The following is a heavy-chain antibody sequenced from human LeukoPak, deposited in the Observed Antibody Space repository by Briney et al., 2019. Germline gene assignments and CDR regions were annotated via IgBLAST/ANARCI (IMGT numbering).Heavy chain of an antibody. V-gene: IGHV3-33*01. J-gene: IGHJ4*02. CDR3: ARDMRDATQV. D-gene: IGHD2-2*01. CDR1: GFTFSSYG. Sequence: GGPLRLSCAASGFTFSSYGMNWVRQAPGKGLEWVAVIWYDGSNKYYADSVKGRFIISRDNSKNTLYLQMNSLRAEDTAVYYCARDMRDATQVWGQGTLVTVSS. CDR2: IWYDGSNK.